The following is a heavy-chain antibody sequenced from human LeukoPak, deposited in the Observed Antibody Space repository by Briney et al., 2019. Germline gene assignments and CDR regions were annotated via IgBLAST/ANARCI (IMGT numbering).Heavy chain of an antibody. D-gene: IGHD2-21*02. CDR1: GGSISSYY. J-gene: IGHJ6*02. CDR2: INHSGST. Sequence: SETLSLTCTVSGGSISSYYWSWIRQPPGKGLEWIGEINHSGSTNYNPSLKSRVTISVDTSKNQFSLKLSSVTAADTAVYYCGGWPLGVVTAIPNYYYYYGMDVWGQGTTVTVSS. CDR3: GGWPLGVVTAIPNYYYYYGMDV. V-gene: IGHV4-34*01.